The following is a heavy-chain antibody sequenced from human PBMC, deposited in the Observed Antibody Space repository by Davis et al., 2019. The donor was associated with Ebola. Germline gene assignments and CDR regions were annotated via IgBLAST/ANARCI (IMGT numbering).Heavy chain of an antibody. Sequence: AASVKVSCKASGYTFNRYGISWVRQAPGQGPEWMGWISAYNGDTKFAQKFQGRVTMTTDTSTSTAYMEVGSLRSDDTAVYYCARAQFPTTSDHWGQGTLVTVSS. CDR3: ARAQFPTTSDH. J-gene: IGHJ4*02. V-gene: IGHV1-18*01. CDR1: GYTFNRYG. CDR2: ISAYNGDT. D-gene: IGHD1-1*01.